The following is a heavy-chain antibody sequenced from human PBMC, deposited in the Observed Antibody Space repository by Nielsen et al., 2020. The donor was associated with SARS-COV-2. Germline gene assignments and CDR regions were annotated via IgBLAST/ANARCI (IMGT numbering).Heavy chain of an antibody. Sequence: LKISCEASGFTFSSYSMNWVRQAPGKGLEWVAGITWNSDNVGYAGSVKGRFTISRDNAKNSLFLQMNSLRPEDTAVYYCARELTPLYGMDVWGQGTTVTVSS. V-gene: IGHV3-9*01. D-gene: IGHD3-16*01. CDR2: ITWNSDNV. J-gene: IGHJ6*02. CDR1: GFTFSSYS. CDR3: ARELTPLYGMDV.